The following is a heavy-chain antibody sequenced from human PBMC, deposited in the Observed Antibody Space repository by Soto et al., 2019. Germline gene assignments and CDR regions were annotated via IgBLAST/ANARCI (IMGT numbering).Heavy chain of an antibody. CDR2: ISGSGGST. Sequence: GGSLRLSCAASGFTFSSYAMSWVRQAPGKGLEWVSAISGSGGSTYYADSVKGRFTISRDNSKNTLYLQMNSLRAEDTAVYYCAKDGGAARFFFGSYFDYWGQGTLVTVSS. V-gene: IGHV3-23*01. J-gene: IGHJ4*02. D-gene: IGHD6-6*01. CDR1: GFTFSSYA. CDR3: AKDGGAARFFFGSYFDY.